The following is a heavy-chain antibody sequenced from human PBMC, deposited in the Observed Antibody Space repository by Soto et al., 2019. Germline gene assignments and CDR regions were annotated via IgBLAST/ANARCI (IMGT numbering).Heavy chain of an antibody. Sequence: VGSLRLSCAASGFTFSSYAMSWVRQAPGKGLEWVSAISGSGGSTYYADSVKGRFTISRDNSKNTLYLQMNSLRAEDTAVYYCASRTTVKTQVLPWGQGTLVTVSS. CDR3: ASRTTVKTQVLP. CDR1: GFTFSSYA. CDR2: ISGSGGST. V-gene: IGHV3-23*01. D-gene: IGHD4-17*01. J-gene: IGHJ4*02.